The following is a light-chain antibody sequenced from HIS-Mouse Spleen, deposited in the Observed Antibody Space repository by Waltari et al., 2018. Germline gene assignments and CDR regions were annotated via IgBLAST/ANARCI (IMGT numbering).Light chain of an antibody. J-gene: IGLJ3*02. CDR3: NSRDSSGNHHWV. Sequence: SSELTQDPAVSVALGQTVRITCQGDSLRSYYASWYQQKPGQAPVLVIYGKNNRPSGMPDRFSGSSSGNTASLTITGAQAEDEADYYCNSRDSSGNHHWVFGGGTKLTVL. V-gene: IGLV3-19*01. CDR1: SLRSYY. CDR2: GKN.